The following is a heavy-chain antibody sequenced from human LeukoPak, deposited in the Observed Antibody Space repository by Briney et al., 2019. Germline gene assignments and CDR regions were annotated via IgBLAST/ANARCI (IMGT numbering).Heavy chain of an antibody. CDR3: ARDLSGVTGYTYGRGIDY. V-gene: IGHV3-23*01. J-gene: IGHJ4*02. CDR1: GFTFSSYA. CDR2: FRGSGVAT. Sequence: GGPLRLSCAASGFTFSSYAMNWVRQAPGKGLKWVSGFRGSGVATFYADSVKGRFTISRDNSKNTLYLQMNSLRAEDTAVYYCARDLSGVTGYTYGRGIDYWGQGALVTVSS. D-gene: IGHD5-18*01.